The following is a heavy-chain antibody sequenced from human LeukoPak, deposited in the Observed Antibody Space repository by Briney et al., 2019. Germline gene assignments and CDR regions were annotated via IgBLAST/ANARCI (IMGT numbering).Heavy chain of an antibody. D-gene: IGHD6-19*01. CDR3: ARQQWLEQDAFDI. J-gene: IGHJ3*02. CDR2: VYYSGST. V-gene: IGHV4-59*08. Sequence: PSETLPLTCTVSGGSISSYYWSWIRQPPGKGLEWIGYVYYSGSTNYNPSLKSRVTVSVDTSKNQFSLKLNSVTAADTAVYYCARQQWLEQDAFDIWGQGTMITVSS. CDR1: GGSISSYY.